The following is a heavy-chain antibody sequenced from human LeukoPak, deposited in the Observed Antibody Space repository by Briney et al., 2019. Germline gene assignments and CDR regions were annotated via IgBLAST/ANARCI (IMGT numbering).Heavy chain of an antibody. V-gene: IGHV3-73*01. D-gene: IGHD3-22*01. CDR3: TRQDYYDSSGYWGDYFDY. CDR2: IRSKANSYAT. CDR1: GFTFSGSA. Sequence: GGSLKLSCAASGFTFSGSAMHWVRQASGKGLVWVGRIRSKANSYATAYAASVKGRFTISRDDSKNTAYLQMNSLKTEDTAVYYCTRQDYYDSSGYWGDYFDYWGQGTLVTVSS. J-gene: IGHJ4*02.